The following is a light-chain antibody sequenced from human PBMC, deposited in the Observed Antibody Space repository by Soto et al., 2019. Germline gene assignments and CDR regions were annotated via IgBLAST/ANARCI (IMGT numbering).Light chain of an antibody. J-gene: IGKJ5*01. V-gene: IGKV3-20*01. Sequence: EIVLTQSPGTLSLSPGERATLSCRASQSVSSSYLAWYQQKPGQAPRLLIYGASSRATGTPDRFSGSGSGTDFTLTISRLEPEDFAVYYSQQYGTSPPITFGQGTRLEIK. CDR1: QSVSSSY. CDR2: GAS. CDR3: QQYGTSPPIT.